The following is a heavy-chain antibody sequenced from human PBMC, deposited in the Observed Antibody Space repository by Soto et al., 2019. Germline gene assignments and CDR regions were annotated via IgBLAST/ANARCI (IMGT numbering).Heavy chain of an antibody. D-gene: IGHD2-15*01. CDR1: GFTFSSYS. V-gene: IGHV3-21*01. CDR2: ISSSSSYI. CDR3: ARECSGGSCYGAFDI. Sequence: PGGSLRLSCAAAGFTFSSYSMNWVRRAPGKGLEWVSSISSSSSYIYYADSVKGRFTISRDNAKNSLYLQMNSLRAEDTAVYYCARECSGGSCYGAFDIWGQGTMVTVSS. J-gene: IGHJ3*02.